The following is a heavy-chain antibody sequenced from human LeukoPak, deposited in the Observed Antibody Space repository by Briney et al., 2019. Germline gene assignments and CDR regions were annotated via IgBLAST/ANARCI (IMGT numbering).Heavy chain of an antibody. V-gene: IGHV3-30*02. CDR3: AKIFLGYCSSTSCSDY. CDR2: IRYDGSNK. Sequence: PGGSLRLSCAASGFTFSSYGMHWVRQAPGKGLEWVAFIRYDGSNKYYADSVKGRFTISRDNSKNTLYLQMNSLRAEDTDVYYCAKIFLGYCSSTSCSDYWGPGTLVTVPS. J-gene: IGHJ4*02. CDR1: GFTFSSYG. D-gene: IGHD2-2*01.